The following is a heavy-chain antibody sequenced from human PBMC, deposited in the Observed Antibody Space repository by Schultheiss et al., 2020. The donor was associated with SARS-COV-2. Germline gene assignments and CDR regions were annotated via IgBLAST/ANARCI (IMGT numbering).Heavy chain of an antibody. J-gene: IGHJ6*03. CDR3: ARGGSGSYSSYYYYYYMDV. CDR1: GGSISSSSYY. D-gene: IGHD3-10*01. CDR2: IYHSGST. Sequence: SETLSLTCTVSGGSISSSSYYWGWIRQPPGKGLEWIGEIYHSGSTNYNPSLKSRVTISVDKSKNQFSLKLSSVTAADTAVYYCARGGSGSYSSYYYYYYMDVWGKGTTVTVSS. V-gene: IGHV4-39*07.